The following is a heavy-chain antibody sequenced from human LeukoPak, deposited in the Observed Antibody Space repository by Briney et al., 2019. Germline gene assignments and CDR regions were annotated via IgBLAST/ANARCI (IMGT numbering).Heavy chain of an antibody. D-gene: IGHD6-13*01. Sequence: NTGESLKISCKGSGYSFTSYWIGWVRQRSGKGLEWMGIIYPGDSDIRYSPSFQGQVTISADKSISTAYLQWSSLKASDTAIYYCVTHSGAWYYVDYWGQGTLVTVSS. V-gene: IGHV5-51*01. J-gene: IGHJ4*02. CDR1: GYSFTSYW. CDR3: VTHSGAWYYVDY. CDR2: IYPGDSDI.